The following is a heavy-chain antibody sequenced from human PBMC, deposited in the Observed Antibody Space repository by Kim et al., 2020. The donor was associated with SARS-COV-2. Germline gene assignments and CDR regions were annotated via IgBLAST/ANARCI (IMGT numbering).Heavy chain of an antibody. CDR1: GFTFSSYR. V-gene: IGHV3-21*01. CDR2: ISSSSSYI. CDR3: ARDLQLQFDY. Sequence: GGSLRLSCAASGFTFSSYRMNWVRQAPGKGLEWVSSISSSSSYIYYADSVKGRFTISRDNAKNSLYLQMNSLRAEDTAVYYCARDLQLQFDYWGQGTLVTVSS. D-gene: IGHD2-2*01. J-gene: IGHJ4*02.